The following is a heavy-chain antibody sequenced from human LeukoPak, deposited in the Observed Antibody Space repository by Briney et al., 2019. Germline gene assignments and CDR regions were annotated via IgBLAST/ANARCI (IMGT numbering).Heavy chain of an antibody. V-gene: IGHV4-59*08. CDR2: VHYSGST. J-gene: IGHJ4*02. D-gene: IGHD6-19*01. CDR3: ARWYSSGWAFDY. Sequence: PSETLSLTCTVSGGTISSYYWNWIRQPPGKGLEWIGYVHYSGSTKYNPSLKSRVTISVDTSKNQFSLKLASVIAADTAVYYCARWYSSGWAFDYWGQGTLVTVSS. CDR1: GGTISSYY.